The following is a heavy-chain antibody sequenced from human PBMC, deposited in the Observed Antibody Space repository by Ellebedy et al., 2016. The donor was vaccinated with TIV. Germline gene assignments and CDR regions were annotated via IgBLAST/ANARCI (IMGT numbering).Heavy chain of an antibody. CDR3: ARDRGCGGSNCYSGDHYFDY. J-gene: IGHJ4*02. CDR2: INPSGGST. Sequence: ASVKVSCKASGGTFSSYAISWVRQAPGQGLEWMGTINPSGGSTNYAQKFQGRVTMARDTSTSTGYMDLSSLRPEDTAVYYCARDRGCGGSNCYSGDHYFDYWGQGTLVTVSS. D-gene: IGHD2-15*01. CDR1: GGTFSSYA. V-gene: IGHV1-46*01.